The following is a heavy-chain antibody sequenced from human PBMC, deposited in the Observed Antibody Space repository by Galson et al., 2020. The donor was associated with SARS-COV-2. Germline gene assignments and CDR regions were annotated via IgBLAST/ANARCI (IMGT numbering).Heavy chain of an antibody. D-gene: IGHD5-12*01. Sequence: GGSLRLPCAAPGFTFSSYGMHWVRQAPGKGLEWVAVIRYDGSNKYYADSVKARFTISRDNSKNTLYLQMNSLRAEDTAVYYCAREEMATSYITRALDYWGQGTLVTVSS. CDR1: GFTFSSYG. CDR2: IRYDGSNK. J-gene: IGHJ4*02. V-gene: IGHV3-33*01. CDR3: AREEMATSYITRALDY.